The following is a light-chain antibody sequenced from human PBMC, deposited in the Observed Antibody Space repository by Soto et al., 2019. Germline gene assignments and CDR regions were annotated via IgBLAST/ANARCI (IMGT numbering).Light chain of an antibody. J-gene: IGLJ3*02. V-gene: IGLV4-69*01. CDR3: QTWGTGIPWV. CDR1: SGHSSYA. Sequence: QPVLTQSPSASASLGASVKLTCTLSSGHSSYAIAWHQQQPEKGPRYLMKLNSDGSHSKGDGIPDRFSGSSSGAERYLTISSIQSEDEADYYCQTWGTGIPWVFGGGTKLTVL. CDR2: LNSDGSH.